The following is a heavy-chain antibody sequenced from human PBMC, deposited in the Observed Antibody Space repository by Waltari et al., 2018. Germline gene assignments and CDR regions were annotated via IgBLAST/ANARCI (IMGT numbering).Heavy chain of an antibody. J-gene: IGHJ5*02. D-gene: IGHD6-13*01. CDR2: LSGSGGST. Sequence: EVQLLESGGGLVQPGGSLRLSCAASGFTFSSYAMSWVRQAPGKGLEWVSALSGSGGSTYYADSVKGRFTISRDNSKNTLYLQMNSLRAEDTAVYYCAKDGSSSWYGATWFDPWGQGTLVTVSS. V-gene: IGHV3-23*01. CDR1: GFTFSSYA. CDR3: AKDGSSSWYGATWFDP.